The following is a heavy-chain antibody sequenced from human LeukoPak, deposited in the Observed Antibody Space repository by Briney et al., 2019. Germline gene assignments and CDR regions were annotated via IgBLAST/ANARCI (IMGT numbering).Heavy chain of an antibody. CDR3: PRQSYASGWNPFDY. Sequence: ETLSLTCAVYGGSFSGYYWSWIRQPPGKGLEWVSTISGGGVTTYYADSAKGRFTISRDNSKNTLYLQMNSLRAEDTAVYYCPRQSYASGWNPFDYWGQGILVTVSS. D-gene: IGHD6-19*01. CDR2: ISGGGVTT. CDR1: GGSFSGYY. J-gene: IGHJ4*02. V-gene: IGHV3-23*01.